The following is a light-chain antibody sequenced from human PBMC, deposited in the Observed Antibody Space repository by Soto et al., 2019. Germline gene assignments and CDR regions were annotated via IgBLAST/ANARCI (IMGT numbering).Light chain of an antibody. CDR3: QQYNNWPRT. CDR2: GAS. Sequence: DIVMTQSPATLSVSPGERATLSCRASQSVSSNLAWYKQKPGQAPRLLIYGASTRATGIPARFSGSGSGTEFTLTISSLQSEDLAVYYCQQYNNWPRTFGQGTKVDIK. CDR1: QSVSSN. V-gene: IGKV3-15*01. J-gene: IGKJ1*01.